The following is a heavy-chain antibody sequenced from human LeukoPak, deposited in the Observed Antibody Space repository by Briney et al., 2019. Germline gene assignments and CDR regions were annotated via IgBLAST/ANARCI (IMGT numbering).Heavy chain of an antibody. Sequence: SETLSLTCAVYGGSFSGYYWSWIRQPPGKGLEWIGEINHSGSTNYNPSLKSRVTISVDTSKNQFSLKLSSVTAADTAVYYCARDLGGRDFWSGHYYYMDVWGKGTTVTVSS. CDR3: ARDLGGRDFWSGHYYYMDV. CDR2: INHSGST. V-gene: IGHV4-34*01. J-gene: IGHJ6*03. D-gene: IGHD3-3*01. CDR1: GGSFSGYY.